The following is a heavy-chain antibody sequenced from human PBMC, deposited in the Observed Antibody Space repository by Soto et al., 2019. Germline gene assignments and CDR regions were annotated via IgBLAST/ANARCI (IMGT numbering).Heavy chain of an antibody. D-gene: IGHD2-2*01. CDR1: GGTFSSYT. J-gene: IGHJ4*02. CDR3: AREDCSSTSCQLDY. Sequence: SVKVSCKASGGTFSSYTISWVRQAPGQGLEWMGRIIPILGIANYAQKFQGRVTITADKSTSTAHMELSSLRSEDTAVYYCAREDCSSTSCQLDYWGQGTLVTVSS. V-gene: IGHV1-69*04. CDR2: IIPILGIA.